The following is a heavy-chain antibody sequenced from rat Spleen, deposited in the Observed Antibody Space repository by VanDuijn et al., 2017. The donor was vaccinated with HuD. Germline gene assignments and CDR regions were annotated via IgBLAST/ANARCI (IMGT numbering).Heavy chain of an antibody. CDR2: IQSGGST. CDR1: GFTFSNYG. V-gene: IGHV2-19*01. CDR3: ARESNTYYGYNSGFDY. Sequence: VQLVESGGGLVQPGRSLKLSCAASGFTFSNYGMAWVRQAPGKGLEWMGRIQSGGSTDYNSALKSRLSISRDTSKSQVFLKMNSLQTEDIATYYCARESNTYYGYNSGFDYWGQGVMVTVSS. J-gene: IGHJ2*01. D-gene: IGHD1-9*01.